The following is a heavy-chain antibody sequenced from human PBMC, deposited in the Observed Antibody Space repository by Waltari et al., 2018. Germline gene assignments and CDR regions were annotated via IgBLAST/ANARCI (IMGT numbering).Heavy chain of an antibody. CDR2: IYYSGST. D-gene: IGHD6-19*01. V-gene: IGHV4-59*01. Sequence: QVQLQESGPGLVKPSETLSLTCTVSGGSISSYYWSWIRQTPGRGLAWIGYIYYSGSTNYNPSPKRRVTISVDTTKKQFSLKLSSVTAADTAVYYCAGDGRASGGPAGLGYWGQGTLVTVSS. CDR1: GGSISSYY. CDR3: AGDGRASGGPAGLGY. J-gene: IGHJ4*02.